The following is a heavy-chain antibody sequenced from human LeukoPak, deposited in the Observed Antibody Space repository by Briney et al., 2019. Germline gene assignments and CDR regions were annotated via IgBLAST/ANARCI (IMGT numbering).Heavy chain of an antibody. CDR2: IYNSGST. J-gene: IGHJ4*02. CDR1: GGSISSYY. V-gene: IGHV4-59*01. D-gene: IGHD2-21*02. Sequence: SETLSLTCTVSGGSISSYYWSWIRQPPGKGLEWIGDIYNSGSTNYNPSLKSRVTISVDTSKNQFSLKLSSVTAADTAVYYCARVANRGGRGDPYYFDYWGQGTLVTVSS. CDR3: ARVANRGGRGDPYYFDY.